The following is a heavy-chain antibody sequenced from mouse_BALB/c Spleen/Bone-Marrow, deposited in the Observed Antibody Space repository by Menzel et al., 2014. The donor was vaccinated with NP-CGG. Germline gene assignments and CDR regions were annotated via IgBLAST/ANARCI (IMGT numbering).Heavy chain of an antibody. Sequence: DVHLVESGGGLVKPGGSLKLSCAASGFTFSDYYIYWVRQTPEKRLEWVATISDGGSYTYYPDSVKGRFTISRDNAKNNLYLQMSSLKSEDTAMYYCANYYGSTWFAYRGQGTLVTVSA. D-gene: IGHD1-1*01. CDR1: GFTFSDYY. J-gene: IGHJ3*01. CDR2: ISDGGSYT. V-gene: IGHV5-4*02. CDR3: ANYYGSTWFAY.